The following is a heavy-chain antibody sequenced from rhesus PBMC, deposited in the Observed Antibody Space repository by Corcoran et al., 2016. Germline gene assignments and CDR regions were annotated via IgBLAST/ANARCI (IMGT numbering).Heavy chain of an antibody. CDR3: AILQAYYFDY. Sequence: QVQLQESGPGLGKPSETLSRTCAVSGGSISDDYYWSWIRQPPGKGLEWIGYISGSGGSTDYNPSLMSRVTISPDTSKTQFSLKLSSVTAADTAVYYCAILQAYYFDYWGQGVLVTVSS. J-gene: IGHJ4*01. CDR1: GGSISDDYY. V-gene: IGHV4-106*01. CDR2: ISGSGGST. D-gene: IGHD1-44*01.